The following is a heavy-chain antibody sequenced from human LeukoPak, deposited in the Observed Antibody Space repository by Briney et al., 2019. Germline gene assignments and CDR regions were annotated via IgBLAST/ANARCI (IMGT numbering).Heavy chain of an antibody. CDR2: IYYSGST. D-gene: IGHD6-19*01. J-gene: IGHJ2*01. CDR1: GGSISSYY. CDR3: ARSKYTSGWGYFDL. V-gene: IGHV4-59*01. Sequence: SETLSLTCTVSGGSISSYYWSWIRQPPGKGLEWIGYIYYSGSTTYSPSLKSRVTISVDTSKNQFSLKLNSVTAADTAVYYCARSKYTSGWGYFDLWGRGTLVTVSS.